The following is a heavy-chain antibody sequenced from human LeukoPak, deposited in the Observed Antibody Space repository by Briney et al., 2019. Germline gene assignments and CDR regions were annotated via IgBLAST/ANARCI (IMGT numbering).Heavy chain of an antibody. V-gene: IGHV4-59*01. CDR2: IYYSGST. Sequence: SETLSLTCTVSGGSISSYYWSWIRQPPGKGLEWIGYIYYSGSTNYNPSLKSRVTISVDTSKNQFSLKLSSVTAADTAVYYCARRGSSWYAVDYWGQGTLVAVSS. CDR3: ARRGSSWYAVDY. D-gene: IGHD6-13*01. CDR1: GGSISSYY. J-gene: IGHJ4*02.